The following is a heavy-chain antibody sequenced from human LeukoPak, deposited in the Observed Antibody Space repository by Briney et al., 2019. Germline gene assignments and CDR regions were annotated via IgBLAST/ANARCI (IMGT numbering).Heavy chain of an antibody. CDR2: IYHSGST. CDR3: ARDPQGLEPGYYMDV. J-gene: IGHJ6*03. CDR1: GGSISSGGYY. Sequence: SETLSLTCTASGGSISSGGYYWSWIRQPPGKGLEWIGYIYHSGSTYYNPSLKSRVTISVDRSKNQFSLKLSSVTAADTAVYYCARDPQGLEPGYYMDVWGKGTTVTVSS. V-gene: IGHV4-30-2*01. D-gene: IGHD1-1*01.